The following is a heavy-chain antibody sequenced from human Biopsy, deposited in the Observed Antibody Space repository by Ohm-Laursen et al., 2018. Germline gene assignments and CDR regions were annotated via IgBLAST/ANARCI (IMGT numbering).Heavy chain of an antibody. D-gene: IGHD2-2*01. Sequence: SLRLSCSASGFSFSTYGIYWVRQAPGKGLEWVAAIWYDGTNKYYAESVKGRLTISRDNSKNTLYLQMNSLRAEDTAVYFCARGSPHVRAGGSAFDYWGQGTLVTVSS. CDR1: GFSFSTYG. J-gene: IGHJ4*02. V-gene: IGHV3-33*07. CDR2: IWYDGTNK. CDR3: ARGSPHVRAGGSAFDY.